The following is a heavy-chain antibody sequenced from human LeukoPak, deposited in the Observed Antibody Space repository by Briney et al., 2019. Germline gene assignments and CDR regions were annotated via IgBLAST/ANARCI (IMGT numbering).Heavy chain of an antibody. J-gene: IGHJ3*02. CDR3: ASLPRYSSGWSRGVFDI. V-gene: IGHV1-69*01. Sequence: SVKVSCKASGGTFSSYAISWVRQAPGQGLEWMGGIIPIFGTANYAQKFQGRVTITADGSTSTAYMELSSLRSEDTAVYYCASLPRYSSGWSRGVFDIWGQGTMVTVSS. D-gene: IGHD6-19*01. CDR2: IIPIFGTA. CDR1: GGTFSSYA.